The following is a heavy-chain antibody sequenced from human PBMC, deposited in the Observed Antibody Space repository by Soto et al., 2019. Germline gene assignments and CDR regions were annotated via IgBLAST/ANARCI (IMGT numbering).Heavy chain of an antibody. V-gene: IGHV3-9*01. Sequence: VPLVESGGGLVQPGRSLRLSCAASGFTFDDYAMHWVRQAPGKGLEWVSGISWNSGSIGYADSVKGRFTISRDNAKNSLYLQMNSLRAEDTALYYCAKARLWGGDGYNSYNYYGLDVWGQGTTVTVSS. CDR1: GFTFDDYA. CDR2: ISWNSGSI. J-gene: IGHJ6*02. CDR3: AKARLWGGDGYNSYNYYGLDV. D-gene: IGHD3-16*01.